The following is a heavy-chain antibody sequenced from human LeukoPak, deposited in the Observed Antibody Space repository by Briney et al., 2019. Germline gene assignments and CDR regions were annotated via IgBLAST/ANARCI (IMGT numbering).Heavy chain of an antibody. Sequence: PGGSLRLSCAASGFTVSSGYMSWFRQAPGKGLKWVSVIYSGGSTNYADSVKGRFTISRDNSKNTLYLQMNSLRAEDTAVYYCASGRLGYCTNGVCYDAFDIWGQGTMVTVSS. J-gene: IGHJ3*02. CDR3: ASGRLGYCTNGVCYDAFDI. CDR1: GFTVSSGY. V-gene: IGHV3-53*01. D-gene: IGHD2-8*01. CDR2: IYSGGST.